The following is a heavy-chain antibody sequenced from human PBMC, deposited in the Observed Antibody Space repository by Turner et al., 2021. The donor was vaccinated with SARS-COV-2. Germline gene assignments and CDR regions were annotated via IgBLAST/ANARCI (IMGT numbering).Heavy chain of an antibody. CDR3: GRFEYSVNYPAEPVYYLDY. Sequence: EARLVQSGAEVKQPGESLKISCKGSGYCFTSYWIGWVRQVHGQGLEWMGIIDPGDSDTRYSPSYQGQVTISAAKSISTAYLQWRSLKASDTAMYYCGRFEYSVNYPAEPVYYLDYWGQGTLGTVSS. J-gene: IGHJ4*02. D-gene: IGHD1-26*01. CDR2: IDPGDSDT. CDR1: GYCFTSYW. V-gene: IGHV5-51*03.